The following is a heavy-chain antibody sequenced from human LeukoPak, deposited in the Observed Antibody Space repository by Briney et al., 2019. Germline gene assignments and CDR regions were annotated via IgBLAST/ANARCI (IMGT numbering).Heavy chain of an antibody. CDR3: ARGSYSYGYFGSY. CDR1: AFTFSDYA. Sequence: SGGSLRLSCAASAFTFSDYAMTWVRQAPGKGLEWVSAITGSGGTTYYADSVKGRFTISRDNSKNTLYLQMNSLRAEDTALYYCARGSYSYGYFGSYWGLGTLVTVSS. D-gene: IGHD5-18*01. V-gene: IGHV3-23*01. J-gene: IGHJ4*02. CDR2: ITGSGGTT.